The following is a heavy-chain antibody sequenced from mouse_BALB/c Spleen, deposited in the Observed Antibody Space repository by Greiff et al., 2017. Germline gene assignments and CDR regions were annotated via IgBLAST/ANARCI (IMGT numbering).Heavy chain of an antibody. CDR2: IYPGGGYT. V-gene: IGHV1-63*02. CDR1: GYTFTNYW. J-gene: IGHJ4*01. CDR3: AREEAGYAMDY. Sequence: VHLVESGAELVRPGTSVKISCKASGYTFTNYWLGWVKQRPGHGLEWIGDIYPGGGYTNYNEKFKGKATLTADTSSSTAYMQLSSLTSEDSAVYFCAREEAGYAMDYWGQGTSVTVSS.